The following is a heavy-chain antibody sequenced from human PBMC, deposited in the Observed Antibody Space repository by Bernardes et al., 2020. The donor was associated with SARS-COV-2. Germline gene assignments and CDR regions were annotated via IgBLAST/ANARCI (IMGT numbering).Heavy chain of an antibody. J-gene: IGHJ4*02. V-gene: IGHV3-74*01. Sequence: VGALIRSCAASGFAFGSSVMHWVRQAPGPGLVWVARINHDGTMTNYADFVKGRFTVSRDNAKNTLDLQMNSLTVEDTAVYYCTRDLNFVFFDYWGQGSLVTVSS. CDR1: GFAFGSSV. D-gene: IGHD1-1*01. CDR2: INHDGTMT. CDR3: TRDLNFVFFDY.